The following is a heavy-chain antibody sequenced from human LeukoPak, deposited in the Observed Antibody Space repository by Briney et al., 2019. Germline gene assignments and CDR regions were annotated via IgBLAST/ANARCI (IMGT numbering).Heavy chain of an antibody. Sequence: ASVKVSCKASGYTFTSYDIHWVRQATGQGLEWMGWMNPNSGNTGYAQKFQGRVTMTRNTSISTAYMELSRLRSDDTAVYYCARDLGDSSGYRSYYYGMDVWGQGTTVTVSS. V-gene: IGHV1-8*01. J-gene: IGHJ6*02. CDR3: ARDLGDSSGYRSYYYGMDV. CDR2: MNPNSGNT. D-gene: IGHD3-22*01. CDR1: GYTFTSYD.